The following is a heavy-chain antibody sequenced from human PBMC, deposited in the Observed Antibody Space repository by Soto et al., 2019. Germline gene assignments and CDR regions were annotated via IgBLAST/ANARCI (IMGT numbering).Heavy chain of an antibody. D-gene: IGHD3-22*01. CDR1: GYSFTSYW. J-gene: IGHJ5*02. CDR2: IDPSDSYT. Sequence: XESLKLSCKGSGYSFTSYWISWVLQMPGKGLEWMGRIDPSDSYTNYSPSFQGHVTISADKSISTAYLQRSSLKAPDTAMYYCARHHNYYDSSVRWFDPWGQGTLVTVSS. V-gene: IGHV5-10-1*01. CDR3: ARHHNYYDSSVRWFDP.